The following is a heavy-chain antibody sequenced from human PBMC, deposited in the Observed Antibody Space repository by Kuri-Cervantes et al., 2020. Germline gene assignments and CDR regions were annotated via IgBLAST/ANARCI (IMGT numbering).Heavy chain of an antibody. J-gene: IGHJ6*02. CDR3: ARSSGVIQYYGMDV. CDR1: GGSISSYY. Sequence: SETLSLTCTVSGGSISSYYWSWIRQHPGEGLEWIGYIYYSGSTYYNPSLKSRVTISVDTSKNQFSLKLSSVTAADTAVYYCARSSGVIQYYGMDVWGQGTTVTVSS. D-gene: IGHD3-10*01. V-gene: IGHV4-59*06. CDR2: IYYSGST.